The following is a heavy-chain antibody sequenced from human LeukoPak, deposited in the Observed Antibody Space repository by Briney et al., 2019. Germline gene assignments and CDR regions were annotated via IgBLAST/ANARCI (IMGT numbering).Heavy chain of an antibody. V-gene: IGHV3-15*01. CDR3: TTSGGTTTRFVDY. D-gene: IGHD2/OR15-2a*01. CDR1: GFTFSNAW. J-gene: IGHJ4*02. Sequence: GGSIRLSCAASGFTFSNAWMSWVRQAPGKGLEWVGRIISKVDGGTADYAAPVKGRFTISRDDSKNTVYLQMNSLKTEETAVYYCTTSGGTTTRFVDYWGQGTLVTVSS. CDR2: IISKVDGGTA.